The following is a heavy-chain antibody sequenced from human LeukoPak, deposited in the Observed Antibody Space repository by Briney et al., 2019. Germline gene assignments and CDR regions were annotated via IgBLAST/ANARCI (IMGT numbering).Heavy chain of an antibody. CDR1: GFIFSNYW. Sequence: GGSLRLSCAASGFIFSNYWMSWVRQAPGKGLEWVANIKEDGSEKYYVDSVKGRFTISRDNADNSLYLHMNSLRTEDTAVYYCVKNQHWGQGTLVTVSS. V-gene: IGHV3-7*01. CDR3: VKNQH. CDR2: IKEDGSEK. J-gene: IGHJ4*02.